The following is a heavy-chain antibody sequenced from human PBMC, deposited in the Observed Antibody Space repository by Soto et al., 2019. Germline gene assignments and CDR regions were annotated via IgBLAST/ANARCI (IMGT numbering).Heavy chain of an antibody. CDR1: GFTFSSYS. CDR3: AREGNSTWYYGMDV. D-gene: IGHD6-13*01. V-gene: IGHV3-21*01. J-gene: IGHJ6*02. CDR2: ISSSSSYK. Sequence: WLCLRFPGAPSGFTFSSYSMNWVRQAPGKGLEWVSSISSSSSYKYYAASVKGRFTISRDNAKNSLYLQMSSLRAEDTAVYYCAREGNSTWYYGMDVWGQGTTVTV.